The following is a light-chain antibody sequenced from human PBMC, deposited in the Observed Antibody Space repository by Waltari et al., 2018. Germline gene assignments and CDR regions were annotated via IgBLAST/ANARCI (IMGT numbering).Light chain of an antibody. CDR3: QQYDSYLFT. Sequence: DIRMTQFPSTLSASLGDRVTITCRASQSIKTWLAWYQQRPGKAPNVLIYKASTLESGVPSRFSGSGSGTEFTLTISSLQPDDFATYYCQQYDSYLFTFGPGTTVDVK. CDR1: QSIKTW. CDR2: KAS. J-gene: IGKJ3*01. V-gene: IGKV1-5*03.